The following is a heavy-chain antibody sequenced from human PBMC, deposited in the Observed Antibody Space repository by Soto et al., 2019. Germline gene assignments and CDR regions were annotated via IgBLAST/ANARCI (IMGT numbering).Heavy chain of an antibody. D-gene: IGHD6-25*01. J-gene: IGHJ4*02. Sequence: QVHLVQSGAEVKKPGASVKVSCKASGYTFITYDIHWVRQAPGQGLEWMGWMNPSTGNTGYAQKFQGRVTVTMNTSISTAYMELSSLRSEDTAVYYCARRKERSGPHYFDYWGQGTLVTVSS. CDR3: ARRKERSGPHYFDY. CDR1: GYTFITYD. CDR2: MNPSTGNT. V-gene: IGHV1-8*01.